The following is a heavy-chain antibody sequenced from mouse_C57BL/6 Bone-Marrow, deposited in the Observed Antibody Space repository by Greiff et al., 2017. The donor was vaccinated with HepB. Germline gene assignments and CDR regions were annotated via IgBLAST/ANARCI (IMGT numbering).Heavy chain of an antibody. D-gene: IGHD1-1*01. CDR2: IRNKADGYTT. Sequence: EVHLVESGGGLVQPGGSLSLSCAASGFTFTDYYMSWVRQPPGKALEWLGFIRNKADGYTTEYSASVKGRFTISRDNSQSILYLQMNALRAEDSATYYGARYDNYYGSNYAMDYWGQGTSVTVSS. CDR1: GFTFTDYY. CDR3: ARYDNYYGSNYAMDY. V-gene: IGHV7-3*01. J-gene: IGHJ4*01.